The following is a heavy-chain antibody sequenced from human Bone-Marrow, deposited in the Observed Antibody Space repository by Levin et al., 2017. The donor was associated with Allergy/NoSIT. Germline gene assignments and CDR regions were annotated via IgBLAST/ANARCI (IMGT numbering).Heavy chain of an antibody. J-gene: IGHJ4*02. Sequence: VSVKVSCKPSGFTFDSYGFSWVRQAPGQGLEWMGWISAYNGDTDHLQKFQGRLSMTTDVSTNTVYMELRSLRSDDTAVYYCARGNYYGSGRGDYWGQGTLVTVSS. D-gene: IGHD3-10*01. V-gene: IGHV1-18*01. CDR1: GFTFDSYG. CDR3: ARGNYYGSGRGDY. CDR2: ISAYNGDT.